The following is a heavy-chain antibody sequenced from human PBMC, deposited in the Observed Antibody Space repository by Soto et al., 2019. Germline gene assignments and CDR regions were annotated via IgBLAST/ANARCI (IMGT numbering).Heavy chain of an antibody. CDR3: AKCMRGYYVMAV. CDR2: ISGSGGST. V-gene: IGHV3-23*01. Sequence: GGSLRLSCAASGFTFSSDGMSWVRQAPGKGLEWVSSISGSGGSTYYADSVKGWFTISRDNSKNMLYLQMNSLRAEDTAVYYCAKCMRGYYVMAVWGQGTTVTVSS. D-gene: IGHD2-8*01. J-gene: IGHJ6*02. CDR1: GFTFSSDG.